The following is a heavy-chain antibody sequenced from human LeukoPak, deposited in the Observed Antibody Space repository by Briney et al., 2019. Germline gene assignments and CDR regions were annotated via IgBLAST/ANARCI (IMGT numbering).Heavy chain of an antibody. CDR3: ARRAGAYSHPYDY. CDR2: LSGSGGST. Sequence: GGSLRLSCAASGFTFSFYTMSWVRQAPGKGLEWVSGLSGSGGSTYYSDSVKGRFTISRDNSKNTLYLQMNSLRAEDTAVYYCARRAGAYSHPYDYWGQGTLVTVSS. CDR1: GFTFSFYT. V-gene: IGHV3-23*01. D-gene: IGHD4/OR15-4a*01. J-gene: IGHJ4*02.